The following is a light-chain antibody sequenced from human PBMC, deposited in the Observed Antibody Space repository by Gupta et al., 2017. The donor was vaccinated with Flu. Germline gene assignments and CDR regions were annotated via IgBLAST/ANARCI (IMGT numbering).Light chain of an antibody. CDR2: ATD. Sequence: PRPPSASGNPQQPATMSCPGSRSGIGTNTVNWYQQLPGTAPKLLIYATDQRPSGVPDRFSGSKSGSSASLAISGLTSDDEGYYYCSVWDDSLNNRVFGGGTRLTVL. J-gene: IGLJ3*02. CDR3: SVWDDSLNNRV. V-gene: IGLV1-44*01. CDR1: RSGIGTNT.